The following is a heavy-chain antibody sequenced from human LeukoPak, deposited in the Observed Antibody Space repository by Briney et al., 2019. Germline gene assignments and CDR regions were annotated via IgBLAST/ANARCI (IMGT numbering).Heavy chain of an antibody. V-gene: IGHV3-74*01. D-gene: IGHD3-22*01. CDR2: INSDGSTT. CDR3: ARDWGAYYYDISGYYPFDY. Sequence: PGGSLRLSCAASGFTFSSYWMHWVRQAPGKGLVWVSRINSDGSTTTYADSVKGRFTISRDNAKRSLYLQMNSLRVEDTAVYYCARDWGAYYYDISGYYPFDYWGQGTLVTVSS. CDR1: GFTFSSYW. J-gene: IGHJ4*02.